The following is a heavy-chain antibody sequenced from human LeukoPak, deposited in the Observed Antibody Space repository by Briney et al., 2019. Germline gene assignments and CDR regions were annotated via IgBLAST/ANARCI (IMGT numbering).Heavy chain of an antibody. J-gene: IGHJ5*02. D-gene: IGHD2-15*01. V-gene: IGHV3-74*01. CDR1: GFTFSSYW. CDR3: ARDRGAYCSGGSCYSRNWFDP. Sequence: GRSLRLSCAASGFTFSSYWMHWVRQAPGNGLVWVSRINSDGSSTSYADSVKGRFTISRDNAKNTLYLQVNSLRAEDTAVYYCARDRGAYCSGGSCYSRNWFDPWGQGTLVTVSS. CDR2: INSDGSST.